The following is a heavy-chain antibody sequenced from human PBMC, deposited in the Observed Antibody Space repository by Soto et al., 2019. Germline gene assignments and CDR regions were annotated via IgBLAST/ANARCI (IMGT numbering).Heavy chain of an antibody. CDR1: GRTFSINADF. V-gene: IGHV4-61*05. CDR2: VYYSGTT. CDR3: ARTTAVPNTLRSRYFFDF. Sequence: SESLSLTCTVSGRTFSINADFWYLAWSRQPPGKRREWIGYVYYSGTTNYNPSRKSRVTISIDMSKNQFSLRLSSVTAADTALYYCARTTAVPNTLRSRYFFDFWGQGTLVTVSS. J-gene: IGHJ4*02. D-gene: IGHD3-9*01.